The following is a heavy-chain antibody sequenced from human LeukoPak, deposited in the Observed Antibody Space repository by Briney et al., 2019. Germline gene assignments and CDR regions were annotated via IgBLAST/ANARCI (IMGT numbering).Heavy chain of an antibody. D-gene: IGHD5/OR15-5a*01. CDR3: TKDLRGWSNS. Sequence: GSLRLSCAASGFTLTSYAMSWVRQAPGKGLEWVSAMSGSGDSTNYADSVKGRFTISRDNSKNTVCLQMNSLRADDTAVYYCTKDLRGWSNSWGQGTLVTVSS. V-gene: IGHV3-23*01. CDR2: MSGSGDST. CDR1: GFTLTSYA. J-gene: IGHJ5*01.